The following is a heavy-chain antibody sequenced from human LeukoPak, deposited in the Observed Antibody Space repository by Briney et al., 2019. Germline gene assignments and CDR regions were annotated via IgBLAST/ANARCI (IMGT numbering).Heavy chain of an antibody. CDR3: AKDRVGAILYFDN. Sequence: HPGGSLRLSCAASGFTFSSYGMSWVRQAPGKGLEWVSVISGSGGSTYYAASVKGRFTISRDNSKNTLYLQMNSLRAEETAVYYCAKDRVGAILYFDNWGQGTLVTVSS. V-gene: IGHV3-23*01. CDR2: ISGSGGST. J-gene: IGHJ4*02. CDR1: GFTFSSYG. D-gene: IGHD1-26*01.